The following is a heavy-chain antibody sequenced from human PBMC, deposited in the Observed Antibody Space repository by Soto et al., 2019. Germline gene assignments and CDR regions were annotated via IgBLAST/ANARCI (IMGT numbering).Heavy chain of an antibody. D-gene: IGHD2-2*02. V-gene: IGHV3-23*01. J-gene: IGHJ4*02. CDR1: GFTFSSYA. CDR2: ISGSGGST. Sequence: GGSLRLSCAASGFTFSSYAMSWVRQAPGKGLEWASAISGSGGSTYYADSVKGRFTISRDNSKNTLYLQMNSLRAEDTAVYYCAKIPWVVVVPAAIYYFDYWGQGTLVTVSS. CDR3: AKIPWVVVVPAAIYYFDY.